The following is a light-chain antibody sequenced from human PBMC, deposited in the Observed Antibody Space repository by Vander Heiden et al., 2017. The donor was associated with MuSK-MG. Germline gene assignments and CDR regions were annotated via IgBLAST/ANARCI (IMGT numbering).Light chain of an antibody. CDR2: AAS. Sequence: AHRLTQSPSSFSASTGDRVTITCQASQGISNYLTWYQQKPGKAPKLLIYAASTLESGVPSRFSGSGSGTDFTLTISCLQSEDIATYYCQQYYSYARTFGQGTKVEIK. J-gene: IGKJ1*01. V-gene: IGKV1-8*01. CDR3: QQYYSYART. CDR1: QGISNY.